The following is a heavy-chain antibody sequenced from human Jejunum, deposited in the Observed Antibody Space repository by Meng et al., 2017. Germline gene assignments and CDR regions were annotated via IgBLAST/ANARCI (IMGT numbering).Heavy chain of an antibody. Sequence: GGSLRLSCAASGFTFSKYQMSWVRQAPGKGLEWVAKMMQDGRTDYYVDSVKGRFTISRDNAKNSLYLQMDTLRVEDTAVNYCAKDWSGDSERSCDHWGQGTLVTVSS. CDR3: AKDWSGDSERSCDH. CDR1: GFTFSKYQ. CDR2: MMQDGRTD. J-gene: IGHJ4*02. V-gene: IGHV3-7*01. D-gene: IGHD3-10*01.